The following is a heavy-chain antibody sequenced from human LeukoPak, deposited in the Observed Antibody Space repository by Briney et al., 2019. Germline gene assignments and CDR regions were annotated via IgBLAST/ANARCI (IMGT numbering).Heavy chain of an antibody. Sequence: GESLKISCKGSGYSFANYWIGWVRQMPGKGLEWMGIIYPGDSDTRYSPSFQGQVTISADKSISTAYLQWSSLKASDTAMYYCARGVVPAAMGMDVWGKGTTVTVSS. J-gene: IGHJ6*03. D-gene: IGHD2-2*01. CDR1: GYSFANYW. V-gene: IGHV5-51*01. CDR3: ARGVVPAAMGMDV. CDR2: IYPGDSDT.